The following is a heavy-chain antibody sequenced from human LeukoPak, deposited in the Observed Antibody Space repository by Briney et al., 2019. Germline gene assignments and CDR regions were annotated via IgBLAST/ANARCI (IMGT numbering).Heavy chain of an antibody. Sequence: GESLRLSCAASGFTFSSYTMSWVRQAPGKGLEWVSTITTSDGNTYYADSVKGRFTVSRDNSKNTLFLQMNSLRAEDTAVYYCAKDGGLWVSAHWGDSWGRGTLVTVSS. CDR3: AKDGGLWVSAHWGDS. CDR1: GFTFSSYT. CDR2: ITTSDGNT. D-gene: IGHD7-27*01. V-gene: IGHV3-23*01. J-gene: IGHJ4*02.